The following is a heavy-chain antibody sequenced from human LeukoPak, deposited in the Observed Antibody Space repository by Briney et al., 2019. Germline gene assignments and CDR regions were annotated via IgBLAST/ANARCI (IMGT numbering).Heavy chain of an antibody. D-gene: IGHD1-26*01. V-gene: IGHV4-34*01. CDR2: INHSGST. CDR3: ARGGIVGASHFDY. J-gene: IGHJ4*02. Sequence: PSETLSLTCAVYGGSFRGYYWSWIRQPPGKGLEGIGEINHSGSTNYNPSLKSRVTISVDTSKNQFSLKLSSVTAADTAVYYCARGGIVGASHFDYWGQGTLVTVSS. CDR1: GGSFRGYY.